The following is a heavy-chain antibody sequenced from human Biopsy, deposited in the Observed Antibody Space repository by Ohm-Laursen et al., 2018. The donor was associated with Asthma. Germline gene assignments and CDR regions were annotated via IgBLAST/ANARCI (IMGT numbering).Heavy chain of an antibody. CDR2: STQGGGT. CDR3: ARGPEWNGLDV. J-gene: IGHJ6*02. D-gene: IGHD3-3*01. Sequence: SETLSLTCPVTGGSVTSATFHWSWIRQPPGKGLEWIGESTQGGGTTFNPSLKSRVTISIDSSKSQLSLKVRSVTAADTAVYYCARGPEWNGLDVWGQGTTVTVSS. CDR1: GGSVTSATFH. V-gene: IGHV4-61*01.